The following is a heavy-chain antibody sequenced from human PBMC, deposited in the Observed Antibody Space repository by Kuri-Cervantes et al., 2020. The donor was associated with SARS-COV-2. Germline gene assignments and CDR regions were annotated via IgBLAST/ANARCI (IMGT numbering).Heavy chain of an antibody. CDR1: GYTFTSYD. J-gene: IGHJ3*02. CDR2: TNPNSGNT. V-gene: IGHV1-8*03. D-gene: IGHD1-26*01. CDR3: ARGMGHRQRYSGSYLAAFDI. Sequence: ASVKVSCKASGYTFTSYDINWVRQATGQGLEWVGWTNPNSGNTGYAQKFQGRVTITRNTSISTAYMELSSLRAEDTAVYYCARGMGHRQRYSGSYLAAFDIWGQGTMVTVSS.